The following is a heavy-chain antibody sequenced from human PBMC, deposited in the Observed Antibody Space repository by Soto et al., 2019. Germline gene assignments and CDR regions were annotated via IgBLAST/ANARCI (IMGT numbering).Heavy chain of an antibody. CDR1: GFTFSSYS. J-gene: IGHJ4*02. V-gene: IGHV3-30-3*01. Sequence: GRSMRLSWAASGFTFSSYSMHCVRQPPGKGRGWVAAISSVGGKTYYADSVKGRFTISRDNSKNPLYLQTNSLRATHTAVYYCGSSERGAADGGGYWGQGTLVTVSS. CDR2: ISSVGGKT. D-gene: IGHD6-13*01. CDR3: GSSERGAADGGGY.